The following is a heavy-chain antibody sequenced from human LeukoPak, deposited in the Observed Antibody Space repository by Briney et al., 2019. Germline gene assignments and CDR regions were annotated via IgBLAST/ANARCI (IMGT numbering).Heavy chain of an antibody. J-gene: IGHJ4*02. Sequence: ASVKVSCKASGYTFTSYGISWVRQAPGQGLEWMGWISAYNGNTSYAQKLQGRVTMTTDTSTSTAYMELRSLRSDDTAVYYCARVREMATTYYFDYWGQGTLVTVSS. CDR2: ISAYNGNT. CDR3: ARVREMATTYYFDY. V-gene: IGHV1-18*01. CDR1: GYTFTSYG. D-gene: IGHD5-24*01.